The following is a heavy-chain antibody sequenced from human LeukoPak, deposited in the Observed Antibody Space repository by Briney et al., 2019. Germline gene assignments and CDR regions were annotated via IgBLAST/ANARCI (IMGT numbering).Heavy chain of an antibody. V-gene: IGHV5-51*01. CDR2: IYPGDSDT. D-gene: IGHD5-12*01. CDR3: ARVSGYDYDY. J-gene: IGHJ4*02. Sequence: HGESLKISCKGSGYSFSNYWIGWVRQMPGKGLEWMGIIYPGDSDTRYSPSFQAQVTISADKSISTAYLQWGSLKASDTAMYYCARVSGYDYDYWGQGTLVTVSS. CDR1: GYSFSNYW.